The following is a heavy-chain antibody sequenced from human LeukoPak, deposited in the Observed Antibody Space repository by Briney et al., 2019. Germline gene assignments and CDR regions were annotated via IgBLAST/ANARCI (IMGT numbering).Heavy chain of an antibody. Sequence: GASVKVSCKAAGYSFTTKYFHWVRHAPGQGLEWKGVVNPSGGSTSYAQRFQGRVTMTWDMSTSTVYMELRSLRSEDTAVYYCARGGDGYNHDAFDFWGQGTMVTVSS. CDR3: ARGGDGYNHDAFDF. CDR1: GYSFTTKY. D-gene: IGHD5-24*01. J-gene: IGHJ3*01. CDR2: VNPSGGST. V-gene: IGHV1-46*01.